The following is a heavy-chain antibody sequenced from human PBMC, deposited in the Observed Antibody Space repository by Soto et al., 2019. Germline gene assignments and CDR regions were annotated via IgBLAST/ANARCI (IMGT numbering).Heavy chain of an antibody. CDR3: AREQQLVTPYFDY. J-gene: IGHJ4*02. V-gene: IGHV3-48*03. D-gene: IGHD6-13*01. Sequence: GGSLRLSCAASGSTFSSYEMNWVRQAPGKGLEWVSYISSSGSTIYYADSVKGRFTISRDNAKNSLYLQMNSLRAEDTAVYYCAREQQLVTPYFDYWGQGTLVTVSS. CDR1: GSTFSSYE. CDR2: ISSSGSTI.